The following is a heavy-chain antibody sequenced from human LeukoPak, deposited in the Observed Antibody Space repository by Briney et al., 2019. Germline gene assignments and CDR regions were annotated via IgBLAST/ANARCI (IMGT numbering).Heavy chain of an antibody. V-gene: IGHV3-23*01. CDR1: GFTFSIYA. J-gene: IGHJ5*02. CDR3: AKVHNSGLYSYINWFDP. D-gene: IGHD6-19*01. CDR2: ISNSGGST. Sequence: GGSLRLSCAASGFTFSIYAMNWVRQAPGKGLEWVSAISNSGGSTYYADSVKGRFTVSRDNSKNTLFLQMNSLRAEDTAVYYCAKVHNSGLYSYINWFDPWGQGTLVTVSS.